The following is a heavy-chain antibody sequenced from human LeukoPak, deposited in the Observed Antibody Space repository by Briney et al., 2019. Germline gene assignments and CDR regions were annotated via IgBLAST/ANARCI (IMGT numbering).Heavy chain of an antibody. D-gene: IGHD4-11*01. CDR3: ARRIWYSNYNAYGY. J-gene: IGHJ4*02. CDR1: GFSFSSYW. CDR2: IKQDGSEE. Sequence: GGSLRLSCAASGFSFSSYWMTWVRQAPGKGLEWVANIKQDGSEEYYVDSFKGRLTISRDNAKNSLYLQMNSLKAEDTAVYYCARRIWYSNYNAYGYWGQGTLVTVSS. V-gene: IGHV3-7*01.